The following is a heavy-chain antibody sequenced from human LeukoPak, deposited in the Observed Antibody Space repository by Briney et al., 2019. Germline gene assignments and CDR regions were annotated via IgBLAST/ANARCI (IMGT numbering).Heavy chain of an antibody. CDR1: GGSISSYY. CDR2: IYYSGST. V-gene: IGHV4-59*01. Sequence: SETLSLTCTVSGGSISSYYWSWIRQPPGKGLEWIGYIYYSGSTNYNPSLKSRVTISVDTSKNQFSLKLSSVTAADTAVYYCARARSEGHLWFGEYYFDYWGQGTLVTVSS. CDR3: ARARSEGHLWFGEYYFDY. D-gene: IGHD3-10*01. J-gene: IGHJ4*02.